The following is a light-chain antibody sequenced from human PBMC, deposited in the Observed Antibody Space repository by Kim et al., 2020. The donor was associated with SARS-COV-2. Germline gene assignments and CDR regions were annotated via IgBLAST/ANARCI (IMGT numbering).Light chain of an antibody. CDR3: MQGTHWPLT. J-gene: IGKJ4*01. CDR2: KIS. V-gene: IGKV2-30*01. CDR1: QSLVYSDGNTY. Sequence: PASMSYRANQSLVYSDGNTYLNWFQQRPGQSPRRLIFKISNRDSGVPDRFSGSGSGTDFTLRISRVEAEDVGIYYCMQGTHWPLTFGGGTKVDIK.